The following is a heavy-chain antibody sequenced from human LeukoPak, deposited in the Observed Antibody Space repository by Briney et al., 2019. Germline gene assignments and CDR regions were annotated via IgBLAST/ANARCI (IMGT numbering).Heavy chain of an antibody. CDR2: INHSGST. V-gene: IGHV4-34*01. CDR3: ARGGYYYDSSGPFDY. CDR1: GGSFSGYY. D-gene: IGHD3-22*01. Sequence: SETLSLTCAVYGGSFSGYYWSWIRQPPGKGLEWIGEINHSGSTNYNPSLKSRVTISVDTSKNQFSLKLSSVTAADTAVYYCARGGYYYDSSGPFDYWGQGTLVTVSS. J-gene: IGHJ4*02.